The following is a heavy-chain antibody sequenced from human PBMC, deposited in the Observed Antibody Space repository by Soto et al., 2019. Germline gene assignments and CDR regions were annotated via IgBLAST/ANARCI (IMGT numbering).Heavy chain of an antibody. CDR2: ISSNGGST. D-gene: IGHD3-3*01. CDR1: GFTFSSYA. V-gene: IGHV3-64D*08. Sequence: QPGGSLGLSCSASGFTFSSYAMHWVRQAPGKGLGYVSAISSNGGSTYYADSVKGRFTISRDNSKNTLYLQMSSLRAEDTAVYYCVKDSGGVYDFWSGHIVYYYGMDVWGQGTTVTVSS. J-gene: IGHJ6*02. CDR3: VKDSGGVYDFWSGHIVYYYGMDV.